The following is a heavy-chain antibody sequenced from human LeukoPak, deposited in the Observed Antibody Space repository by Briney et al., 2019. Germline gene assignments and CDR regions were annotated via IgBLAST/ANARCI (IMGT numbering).Heavy chain of an antibody. Sequence: SQTLSLTCAISGDSVSSNSAAWNWIRQSPSRGLEWLGRTYYRSKWYNDYAVSVKSRITINPDTSKNQFSLQLNSVTPEDTAVYYCAIAYCGGDCYEYYFDYWGQGTLVTVSS. J-gene: IGHJ4*02. CDR2: TYYRSKWYN. CDR1: GDSVSSNSAA. D-gene: IGHD2-21*02. CDR3: AIAYCGGDCYEYYFDY. V-gene: IGHV6-1*01.